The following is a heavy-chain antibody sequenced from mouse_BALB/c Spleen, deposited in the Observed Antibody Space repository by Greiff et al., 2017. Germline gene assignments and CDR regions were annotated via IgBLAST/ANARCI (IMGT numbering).Heavy chain of an antibody. J-gene: IGHJ2*01. D-gene: IGHD1-2*01. Sequence: QVQLQQSGPGLVAPSQSLSITCTVSGFSLTSYDISWIRQPPGKGLEWLGVIWTGGGTNYNSAFMSRLSISKDNSKSQVFLKMNSLQTDDTAIYYCVRDGYYGPYFDYWGQGTTLTVSS. CDR1: GFSLTSYD. V-gene: IGHV2-9-2*01. CDR3: VRDGYYGPYFDY. CDR2: IWTGGGT.